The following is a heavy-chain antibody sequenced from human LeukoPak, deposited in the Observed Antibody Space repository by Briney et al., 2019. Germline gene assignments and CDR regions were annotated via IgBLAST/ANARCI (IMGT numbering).Heavy chain of an antibody. CDR3: ATFTGTTAY. V-gene: IGHV1-2*02. J-gene: IGHJ4*02. CDR1: GYVFTTYH. D-gene: IGHD1-7*01. Sequence: GASVKVSCKASGYVFTTYHIHWVRQAPGQGLELVGWINPNTGVADHVPKFLGRVTMTRDTSIATAYMELSGLRSGDTALSFCATFTGTTAYWGQGTLVTVSS. CDR2: INPNTGVA.